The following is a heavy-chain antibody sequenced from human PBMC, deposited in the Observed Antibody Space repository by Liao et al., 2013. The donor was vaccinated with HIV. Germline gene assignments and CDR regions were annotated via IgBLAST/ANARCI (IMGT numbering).Heavy chain of an antibody. CDR1: GGSLSGYQ. Sequence: QVQLQQWGAGLLKPSETLSLTCAVYGGSLSGYQWNWIRQSPGRGWSGLGKVTDSGGGKYNPALKSRVTMSVDTSKKQFALKVRSVTAADTAVYYCARAPYYYGSGSYSNPIPFDYWGQGTLVTVSS. V-gene: IGHV4-34*01. CDR2: VTDSGGG. J-gene: IGHJ4*02. CDR3: ARAPYYYGSGSYSNPIPFDY. D-gene: IGHD3-10*01.